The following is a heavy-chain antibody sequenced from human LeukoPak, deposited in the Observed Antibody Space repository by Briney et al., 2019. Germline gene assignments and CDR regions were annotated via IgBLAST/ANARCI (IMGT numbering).Heavy chain of an antibody. V-gene: IGHV1-18*01. CDR2: ISTYNGNT. CDR1: GYTFTSYG. J-gene: IGHJ4*02. D-gene: IGHD5-18*01. CDR3: ARGSSYGFSMGY. Sequence: ASVKVSCKASGYTFTSYGINWVRQAPGQGLEWMGWISTYNGNTNYAHKLQGRVTMTTDTSTSTAYMDLRSLRSDGTAVYYCARGSSYGFSMGYWGQGTLVTVSS.